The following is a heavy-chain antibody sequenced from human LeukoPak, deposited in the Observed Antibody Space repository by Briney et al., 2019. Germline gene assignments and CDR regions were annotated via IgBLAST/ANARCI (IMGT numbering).Heavy chain of an antibody. V-gene: IGHV3-23*01. CDR1: GFTFSNHA. D-gene: IGHD1-26*01. CDR3: ARRSPGSSSLFYYYMDV. CDR2: ISSSGSST. Sequence: GGSMRLSCAASGFTFSNHAMSWVRQAPGKGLEWVSAISSSGSSTFFADHVKGRFTISRDNAKNSLYLQMNTLQAEDTAVYYRARRSPGSSSLFYYYMDVWGKGTTVTVSS. J-gene: IGHJ6*03.